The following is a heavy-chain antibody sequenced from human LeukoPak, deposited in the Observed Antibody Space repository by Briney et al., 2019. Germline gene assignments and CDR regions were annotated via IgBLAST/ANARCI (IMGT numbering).Heavy chain of an antibody. V-gene: IGHV1-46*01. CDR2: INPSGGST. CDR3: ARDDYYDETLFDY. Sequence: ASVKVSCKASGYTFTSYGISWVRQAPGQGLEWMGIINPSGGSTSYAQKFQGRVTMTRDTSTSTVYMELSSLRSEDTAVYYCARDDYYDETLFDYWGQGTLVTVSS. D-gene: IGHD3-22*01. J-gene: IGHJ4*02. CDR1: GYTFTSYG.